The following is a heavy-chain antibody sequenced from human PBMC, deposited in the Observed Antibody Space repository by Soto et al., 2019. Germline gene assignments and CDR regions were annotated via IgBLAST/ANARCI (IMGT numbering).Heavy chain of an antibody. V-gene: IGHV5-10-1*01. J-gene: IGHJ4*02. CDR1: GYSFAGYW. Sequence: GESLKISGNGSGYSFAGYWITWVRQKPGKGLEWMGQIDPSDSQTYYSPSFRGHVTISVTKSITTVFLQWSSLRASDTAMYYCARQIYDSDTGPNFQYYFDSWGQGTPVTVSS. D-gene: IGHD3-22*01. CDR3: ARQIYDSDTGPNFQYYFDS. CDR2: IDPSDSQT.